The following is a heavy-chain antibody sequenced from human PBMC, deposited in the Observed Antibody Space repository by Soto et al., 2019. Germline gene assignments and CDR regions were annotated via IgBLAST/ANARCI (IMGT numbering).Heavy chain of an antibody. J-gene: IGHJ5*02. CDR2: IYYTGST. CDR3: AKNETLRPWFDP. V-gene: IGHV4-31*03. CDR1: GGSISSGNCY. Sequence: TLSRTGTGCGGSISSGNCYWTWIRHLPGKGLEWIGDIYYTGSTSYNPSLKSRVTISIDTSKNQFSLKLRSVVAADTATYYCAKNETLRPWFDPWGQGTLVTVSS.